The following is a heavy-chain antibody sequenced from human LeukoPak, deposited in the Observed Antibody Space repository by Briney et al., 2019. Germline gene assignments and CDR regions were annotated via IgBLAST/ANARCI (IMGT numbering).Heavy chain of an antibody. D-gene: IGHD6-13*01. CDR2: IYHSGST. J-gene: IGHJ2*01. CDR1: GGSISSGGYS. Sequence: SETLSLTCAVSGGSISSGGYSWSWIRQPPGKGLEWIGYIYHSGSTYYNPSLKSRVTISVDRSKNQFSLKLSSVTAADTAVYYCARAGGDSSSWFLSSWYFDLWGRGTLVTVSS. V-gene: IGHV4-30-2*01. CDR3: ARAGGDSSSWFLSSWYFDL.